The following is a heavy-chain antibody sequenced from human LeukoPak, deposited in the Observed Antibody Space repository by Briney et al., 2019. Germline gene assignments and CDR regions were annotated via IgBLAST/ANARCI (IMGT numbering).Heavy chain of an antibody. Sequence: GGSLRLSCAASGFTFSSYAMHWVRQAPGKGLEWVANIKQDGSEKYYVDSVKGRFTISRDNAKNSLYLQMNSLRAEDTAVYYCARVDLYSSSWYEDDYWGQGTLVTVSS. D-gene: IGHD6-13*01. J-gene: IGHJ4*02. CDR3: ARVDLYSSSWYEDDY. CDR1: GFTFSSYA. V-gene: IGHV3-7*01. CDR2: IKQDGSEK.